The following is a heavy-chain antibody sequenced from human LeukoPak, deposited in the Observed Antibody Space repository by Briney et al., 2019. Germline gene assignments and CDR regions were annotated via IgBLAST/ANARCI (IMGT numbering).Heavy chain of an antibody. J-gene: IGHJ5*02. CDR2: INHSGSA. D-gene: IGHD6-6*01. CDR3: ARGIWEAARLLQGNWFDP. CDR1: GGSFSGYY. Sequence: PSETLSLTCAVYGGSFSGYYWSWIRQTPGKGLEWIGEINHSGSAKYTPSLKSRVTLSVDTSKNQFSLKLSSVTAADTAVYYRARGIWEAARLLQGNWFDPWGQGTLVIVSS. V-gene: IGHV4-34*01.